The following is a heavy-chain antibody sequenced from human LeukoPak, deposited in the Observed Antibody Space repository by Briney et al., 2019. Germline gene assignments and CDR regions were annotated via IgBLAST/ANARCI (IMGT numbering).Heavy chain of an antibody. CDR1: GFTFDDYA. CDR2: ISWNSGSI. Sequence: GGSLRLSCAASGFTFDDYAMHWVRQAPGKGLEWVSGISWNSGSIGYADSVKGRFTISRDNAKNSLYLQMNSLRAEDMALYYCAKAKSYYYYMDVWGKGTTVTVS. V-gene: IGHV3-9*03. CDR3: AKAKSYYYYMDV. J-gene: IGHJ6*03.